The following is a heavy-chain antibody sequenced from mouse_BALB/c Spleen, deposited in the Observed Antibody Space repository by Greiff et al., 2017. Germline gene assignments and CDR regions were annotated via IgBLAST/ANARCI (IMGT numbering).Heavy chain of an antibody. V-gene: IGHV1-7*01. CDR2: INPSTGYT. D-gene: IGHD2-12*01. J-gene: IGHJ4*01. CDR3: ARWSYYSYAMDY. CDR1: GYTFTSYW. Sequence: QVQLQQSGAELAKPGASVKMSCKASGYTFTSYWMHWVKQRPGQGLEWIGYINPSTGYTEYNQKFKDKATLTADTSSSTAYMQLSSLTSEDSAVYYCARWSYYSYAMDYGGQGTAGTVSS.